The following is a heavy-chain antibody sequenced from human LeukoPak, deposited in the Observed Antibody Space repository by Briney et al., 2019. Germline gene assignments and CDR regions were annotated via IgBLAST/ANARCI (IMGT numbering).Heavy chain of an antibody. CDR3: AKDRDDGFDI. J-gene: IGHJ3*02. CDR1: GFTLSTYG. V-gene: IGHV3-30*18. Sequence: QPGTSLRLSCAASGFTLSTYGMHWVRQAPGKGLEWVAVMSFHGSNKYYADSVKGRFTISRDNSKNTLYLQMNSLRTEDTAVYYCAKDRDDGFDIWGQGTMVSVSS. CDR2: MSFHGSNK.